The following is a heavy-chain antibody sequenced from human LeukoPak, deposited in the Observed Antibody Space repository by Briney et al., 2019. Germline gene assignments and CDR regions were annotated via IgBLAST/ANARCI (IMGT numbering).Heavy chain of an antibody. CDR2: IYSDSST. D-gene: IGHD5-12*01. V-gene: IGHV3-66*01. CDR1: GFTVSTNY. CDR3: ARVATPVHGYFDY. J-gene: IGHJ4*02. Sequence: PGGSLRLSCAASGFTVSTNYMGWVRQAPEKGLEWVSVIYSDSSTYYADSVKGRFTISREDSKNTLYLQMNSLRAEDTAVYYCARVATPVHGYFDYWGQGTLVTVSS.